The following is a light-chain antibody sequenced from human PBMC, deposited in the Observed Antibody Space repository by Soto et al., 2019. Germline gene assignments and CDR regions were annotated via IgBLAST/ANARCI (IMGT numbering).Light chain of an antibody. V-gene: IGKV1-5*03. CDR1: QSVSTL. CDR3: QQYDNYSP. Sequence: IQMTQSPSTLSASVGDRVTITCRASQSVSTLLAWYQQKPGEAPKLLIYRASSLESGVPSRFSGSGSGTEFTLTISSLPPDDFATYYCQQYDNYSPFGGGTRVEIK. J-gene: IGKJ4*02. CDR2: RAS.